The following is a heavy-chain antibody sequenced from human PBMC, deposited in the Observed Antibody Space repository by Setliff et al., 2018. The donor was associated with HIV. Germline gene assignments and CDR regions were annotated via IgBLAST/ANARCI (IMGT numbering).Heavy chain of an antibody. CDR1: GYNFENYA. CDR2: SNANSGSP. D-gene: IGHD4-17*01. CDR3: ARGLYGDYGGDLNWLDP. Sequence: ASVKVSCKTSGYNFENYAINWVRQAPGQGLEWMGWSNANSGSPTYAQAFTGRFLFSVDTVVATAYLQINNLKTEDTAVYYCARGLYGDYGGDLNWLDPWGHGTRVTVSS. V-gene: IGHV7-4-1*02. J-gene: IGHJ5*02.